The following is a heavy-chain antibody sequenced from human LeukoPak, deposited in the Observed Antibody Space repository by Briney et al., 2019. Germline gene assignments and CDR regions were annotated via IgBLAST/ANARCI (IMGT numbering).Heavy chain of an antibody. CDR1: GFTFSSYS. CDR3: ASRIAAAGTFYYGMDV. J-gene: IGHJ6*02. V-gene: IGHV3-48*01. Sequence: PGGSLRLTCAASGFTFSSYSMNWVRQAPGKGLEWVSYISSSSSTIYYADSVKGRFTISRDNAKNSLYLQMNSLRAEDTAVYYCASRIAAAGTFYYGMDVWGQGTTVTVSS. CDR2: ISSSSSTI. D-gene: IGHD6-13*01.